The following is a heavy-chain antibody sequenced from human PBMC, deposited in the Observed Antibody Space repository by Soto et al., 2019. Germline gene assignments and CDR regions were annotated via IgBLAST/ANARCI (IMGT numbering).Heavy chain of an antibody. V-gene: IGHV4-4*02. D-gene: IGHD4-17*01. Sequence: SETLSLTCAVSSGSISSSNWWSWVRQPPGKGLEWIGEIYHSGSTNYNPSLKRRVTISVDKSKNQFSLKLSSVTAADTAVYYCARAVTTYYYDYWGQGTLVTVSS. CDR1: SGSISSSNW. CDR2: IYHSGST. CDR3: ARAVTTYYYDY. J-gene: IGHJ4*01.